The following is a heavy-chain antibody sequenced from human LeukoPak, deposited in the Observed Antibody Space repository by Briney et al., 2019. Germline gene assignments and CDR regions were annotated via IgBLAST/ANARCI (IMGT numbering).Heavy chain of an antibody. V-gene: IGHV1-69*13. Sequence: SVKVSCKASGYTFTSYGISWVRQAPGQGLEWMGGIIPIFGTANYAQKFQGRVTITADESTSTAYMELSSLRSEDTAVYYCASVTLGGNCSSTSCPPNYWGQGTLVTVSS. CDR2: IIPIFGTA. J-gene: IGHJ4*02. CDR1: GYTFTSYG. D-gene: IGHD2-2*01. CDR3: ASVTLGGNCSSTSCPPNY.